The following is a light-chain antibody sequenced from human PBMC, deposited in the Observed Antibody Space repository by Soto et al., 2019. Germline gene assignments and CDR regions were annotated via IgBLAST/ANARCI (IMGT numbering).Light chain of an antibody. Sequence: DLQMTQSPSTLSASVGDRIIITCRASQSIRSWLAWYQQKPGKAPKVLIYKASSLESGVPSRFSGSGSGTEFTLTISGLQPDDFATYYCQQYETYWSFGQGTKVEIK. V-gene: IGKV1-5*03. J-gene: IGKJ1*01. CDR2: KAS. CDR3: QQYETYWS. CDR1: QSIRSW.